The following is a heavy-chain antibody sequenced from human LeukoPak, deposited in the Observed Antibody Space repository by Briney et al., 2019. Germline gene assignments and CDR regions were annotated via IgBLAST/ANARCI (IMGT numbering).Heavy chain of an antibody. D-gene: IGHD7-27*01. V-gene: IGHV3-7*01. CDR1: RSTLSDSW. Sequence: GGSRRPSCAASRSTLSDSWMSWVRQAPGKGLEWMANRSKDGSEKDYVDSVKGRFTISRDNARKALYRQMSSLRAEDTAVYYCATYPHWVAGDVWGRGPLLPSPQ. CDR2: RSKDGSEK. J-gene: IGHJ6*01. CDR3: ATYPHWVAGDV.